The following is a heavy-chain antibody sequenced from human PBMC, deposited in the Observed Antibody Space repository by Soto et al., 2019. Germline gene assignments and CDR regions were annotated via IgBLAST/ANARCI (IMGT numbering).Heavy chain of an antibody. D-gene: IGHD2-21*01. V-gene: IGHV3-74*01. CDR3: ARRDQIAYYYGMDV. CDR2: INSDGSIT. J-gene: IGHJ6*02. Sequence: GGSLRHSCAASEFTFSSYWMNWVNQAPGKGPVWVSRINSDGSITGYADSVKGRFTISRDNAKNTLYLQMNSLSAEDTVVYYCARRDQIAYYYGMDVWGQGTTVTVSS. CDR1: EFTFSSYW.